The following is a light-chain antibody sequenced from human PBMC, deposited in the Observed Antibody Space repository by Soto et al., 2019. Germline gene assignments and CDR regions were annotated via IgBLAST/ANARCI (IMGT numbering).Light chain of an antibody. CDR2: EVS. CDR1: SSDVGSYNR. V-gene: IGLV2-18*02. CDR3: CSYTTRTTYV. Sequence: QSVLTQPASVSGSPGQSITVSCTGTSSDVGSYNRVSWYQQPPGTAPKLIIYEVSNRPLGVPDRFFGSKSGNTASLTISGLQAEDEADYYCCSYTTRTTYVFGTRTKLTVL. J-gene: IGLJ1*01.